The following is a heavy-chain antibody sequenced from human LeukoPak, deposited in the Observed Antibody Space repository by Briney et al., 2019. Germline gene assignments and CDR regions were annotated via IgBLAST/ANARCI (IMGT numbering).Heavy chain of an antibody. CDR2: IYYSGST. CDR1: GGSISSYY. D-gene: IGHD6-13*01. CDR3: ARDARKSSSPNNWFDP. J-gene: IGHJ5*02. Sequence: SETLSLTCTVSGGSISSYYWSWIRQPPGKGLEWIGYIYYSGSTNYNPSLKSRVTISVDTSKNQFSLKLSSVTAADTAVYYCARDARKSSSPNNWFDPWGQGTLVTVSS. V-gene: IGHV4-59*01.